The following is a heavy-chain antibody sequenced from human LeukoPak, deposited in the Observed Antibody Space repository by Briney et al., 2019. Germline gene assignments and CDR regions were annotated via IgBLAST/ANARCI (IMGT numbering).Heavy chain of an antibody. CDR2: VSPGGVSP. J-gene: IGHJ6*03. V-gene: IGHV3-23*01. Sequence: PGGSLRLSCVVSGLSFNKDVMSWFRQAPGKGLEWVSSVSPGGVSPNHADSVKGRFTVSRDNAKNSLYLQINSLRVGDTAVYFCARVGAATFYWYYMDVWGKGTTVTISS. D-gene: IGHD2-15*01. CDR3: ARVGAATFYWYYMDV. CDR1: GLSFNKDV.